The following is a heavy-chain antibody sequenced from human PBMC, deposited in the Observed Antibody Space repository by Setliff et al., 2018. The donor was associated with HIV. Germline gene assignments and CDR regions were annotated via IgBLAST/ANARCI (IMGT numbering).Heavy chain of an antibody. D-gene: IGHD1-1*01. V-gene: IGHV4-34*01. J-gene: IGHJ4*02. CDR3: ARGSSQDRQPGTYFDS. CDR2: VDHFGAT. CDR1: DGPYYPSLKGKY. Sequence: LSLTCAVYDGPYYPSLKGKYWTWIRQAPGKRLEWIGEVDHFGATSYNPSFLRRVDISVDESNRQCFLKVHSVTAADAAVYFCARGSSQDRQPGTYFDSWGLGIPVTVSS.